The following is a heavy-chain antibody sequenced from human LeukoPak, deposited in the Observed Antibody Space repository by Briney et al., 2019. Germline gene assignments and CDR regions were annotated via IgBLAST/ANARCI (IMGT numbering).Heavy chain of an antibody. J-gene: IGHJ4*02. Sequence: PETLSLTCTVSGASVSIGSFYWGWIRQPPGKGLEWIGNIHSSGSTSYNASLKSRVTISVDTSKNQFSLRLDSVTAADTAVYYCARRGGNTWSVAYWGQGTLVTVSS. V-gene: IGHV4-39*01. CDR1: GASVSIGSFY. CDR2: IHSSGST. D-gene: IGHD1-1*01. CDR3: ARRGGNTWSVAY.